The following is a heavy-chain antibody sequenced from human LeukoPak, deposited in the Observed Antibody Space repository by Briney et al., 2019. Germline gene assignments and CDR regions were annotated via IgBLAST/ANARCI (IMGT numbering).Heavy chain of an antibody. V-gene: IGHV1-8*03. CDR2: MNPFSGNT. CDR1: GYTFTNYD. D-gene: IGHD6-13*01. Sequence: ASVKVSCKASGYTFTNYDIHWVRQATGQGLEWMGWMNPFSGNTGYAQNFQGRITITRNTSISTAYMELSSLRSEDTAVYYCARTQHLVLRSPLDPWGRGTLVTVSS. CDR3: ARTQHLVLRSPLDP. J-gene: IGHJ5*02.